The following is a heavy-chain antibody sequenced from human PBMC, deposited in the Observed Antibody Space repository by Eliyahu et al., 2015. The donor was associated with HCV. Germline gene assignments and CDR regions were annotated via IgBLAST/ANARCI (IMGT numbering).Heavy chain of an antibody. CDR3: AKAAGEIINYFDY. V-gene: IGHV3-23*01. CDR2: ISGSGGST. J-gene: IGHJ4*02. Sequence: PGKGLEWVSAISGSGGSTYYADTVKGRFTISRDNSKNTLYLQMNSLRAEDTAVYYCAKAAGEIINYFDYWGQGTLVTVSS. D-gene: IGHD7-27*01.